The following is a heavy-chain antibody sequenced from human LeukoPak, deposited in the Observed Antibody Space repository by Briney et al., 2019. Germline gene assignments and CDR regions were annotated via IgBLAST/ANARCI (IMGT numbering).Heavy chain of an antibody. Sequence: GGSLRLSCAASGFTFSSYWMNWVRQAPGKGLEWVSYISSSGSTIYYADSEKGRFTVSRDNAKNSLYLQMNSLRAEDTAVYYCAELGITMIGGVWGKGTTVTISS. V-gene: IGHV3-48*04. J-gene: IGHJ6*04. CDR2: ISSSGSTI. D-gene: IGHD3-10*02. CDR1: GFTFSSYW. CDR3: AELGITMIGGV.